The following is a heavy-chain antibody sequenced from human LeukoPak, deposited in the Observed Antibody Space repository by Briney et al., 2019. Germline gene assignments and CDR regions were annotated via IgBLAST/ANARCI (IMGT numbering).Heavy chain of an antibody. J-gene: IGHJ4*02. CDR3: AREGDGYNNFDY. Sequence: GGSLTLSCAASGFTVSSNYMSWVRQAPGKGLEWVSVIYSGGSTYYADSVKGRFTISRDKSKNTLYLQMNSLRVEDTAVYYCAREGDGYNNFDYWGQGTLVNVSS. V-gene: IGHV3-66*01. D-gene: IGHD5-24*01. CDR1: GFTVSSNY. CDR2: IYSGGST.